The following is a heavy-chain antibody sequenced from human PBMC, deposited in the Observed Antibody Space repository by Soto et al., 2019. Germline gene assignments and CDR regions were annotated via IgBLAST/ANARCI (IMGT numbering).Heavy chain of an antibody. CDR2: VYYSGKT. Sequence: QLQLQESGPGLVKPSETLSLTCTVSGGSISSSSYYWAWVRQPPGKGLEWIGSVYYSGKTYYNPSLQSRVTISEDTSKNQCSLKLSSVTAADTAVFYCARLIHCKTTSCYFDYWGQGTLVTVSS. CDR1: GGSISSSSYY. D-gene: IGHD2-2*01. CDR3: ARLIHCKTTSCYFDY. J-gene: IGHJ4*02. V-gene: IGHV4-39*01.